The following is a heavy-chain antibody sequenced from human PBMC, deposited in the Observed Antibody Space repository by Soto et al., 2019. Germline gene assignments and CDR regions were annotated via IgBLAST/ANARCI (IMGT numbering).Heavy chain of an antibody. J-gene: IGHJ6*03. CDR1: GFTFSTYG. V-gene: IGHV3-23*01. CDR3: VKFRGRAYPYYYMDV. Sequence: DVQLLESGGGLVQWGGSLRLSCVTSGFTFSTYGMTWVRQAPGKGLEWVSYGGSGGSRYYAESVKGRFTISRYNSKNTLSLEMNSLRAEDTATYYCVKFRGRAYPYYYMDVWGKGTTVTVSS. CDR2: YGGSGGSR. D-gene: IGHD3-10*01.